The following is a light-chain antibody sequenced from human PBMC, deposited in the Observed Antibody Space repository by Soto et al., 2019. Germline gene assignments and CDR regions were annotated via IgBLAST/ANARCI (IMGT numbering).Light chain of an antibody. V-gene: IGKV3-20*01. CDR2: GAS. CDR1: QSVSSSY. J-gene: IGKJ5*01. Sequence: ERVLIPVPGAPFLSSKEKDPPSFTARQSVSSSYLAWYQQKPGQAPRLLIYGASSRATGIPDRFSGSGSGTDFILTISRLEPEDFAVYYCQQYGSSPPITFGQGTRLRL. CDR3: QQYGSSPPIT.